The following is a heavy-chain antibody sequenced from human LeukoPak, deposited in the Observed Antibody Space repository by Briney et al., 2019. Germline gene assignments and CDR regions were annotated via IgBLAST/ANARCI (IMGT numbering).Heavy chain of an antibody. CDR1: GVSFSGYY. D-gene: IGHD3-3*01. J-gene: IGHJ5*02. Sequence: SETLSLTCAVYGVSFSGYYWSWIRQPPGKGLEWIGEINHSGSTNYNPSLKSRVTISVDTSKNQFSLKLSSVTAADTAVYYCARGWRITIFGVVISRGWFDPWGQGTLVTVSS. V-gene: IGHV4-34*01. CDR2: INHSGST. CDR3: ARGWRITIFGVVISRGWFDP.